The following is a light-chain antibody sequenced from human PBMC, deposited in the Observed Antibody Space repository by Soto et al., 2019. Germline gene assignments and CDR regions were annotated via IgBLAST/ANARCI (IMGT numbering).Light chain of an antibody. Sequence: QSALTQPPSASGSPGQSVTISCTGSSSDVGAYDYVSWYQQHPGKAPKLMVYAVTKRPSGVPDRFSGSKSGNTASLTVSGLQADDDAHYYCSSYVGNNNLVFGGGTQLTVL. CDR3: SSYVGNNNLV. CDR2: AVT. J-gene: IGLJ2*01. CDR1: SSDVGAYDY. V-gene: IGLV2-8*01.